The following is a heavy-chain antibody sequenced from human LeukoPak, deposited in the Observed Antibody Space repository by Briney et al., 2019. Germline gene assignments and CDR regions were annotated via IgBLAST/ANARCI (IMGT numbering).Heavy chain of an antibody. J-gene: IGHJ4*02. D-gene: IGHD1-26*01. CDR1: GYSFTSYW. CDR2: IYPGDSDT. CDR3: ARRNRIVGATDY. Sequence: GGSLRLSCKGSGYSFTSYWIGWVRQMPGKGLEWMGIIYPGDSDTRYSPSFQGQVTISADKSISTAYLQWSSLKASDTAMYYCARRNRIVGATDYWGQGTLVTVSS. V-gene: IGHV5-51*01.